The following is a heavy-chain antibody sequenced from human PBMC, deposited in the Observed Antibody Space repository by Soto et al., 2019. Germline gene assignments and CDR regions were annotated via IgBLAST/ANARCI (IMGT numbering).Heavy chain of an antibody. CDR2: ISGSSRTI. Sequence: EVQLVESGGGLVQPGGSLRLSCAASGFTFSSYSMNWVRQAPGKGLEWVSYISGSSRTIYYADSVRGRFTISRDNAKNSLYLQMTSLRAEDTAVYSCARDSAGHGDYSYYYAMDVWGQGTTVTVSS. V-gene: IGHV3-48*01. D-gene: IGHD6-19*01. CDR1: GFTFSSYS. CDR3: ARDSAGHGDYSYYYAMDV. J-gene: IGHJ6*02.